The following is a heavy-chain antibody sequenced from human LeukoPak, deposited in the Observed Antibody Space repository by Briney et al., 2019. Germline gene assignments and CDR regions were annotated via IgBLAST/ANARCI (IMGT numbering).Heavy chain of an antibody. CDR1: GGSISSYY. Sequence: SETLSLTCTVSGGSISSYYWSWIRQPPGKGLEWIANIYYTGSTNYNPSLSSRVTISIDTAKNQFSLKLTSVTAADTAVYYCARRGRNSSGWQDYLWGQGTLVTVSS. D-gene: IGHD6-25*01. J-gene: IGHJ4*02. CDR2: IYYTGST. CDR3: ARRGRNSSGWQDYL. V-gene: IGHV4-59*01.